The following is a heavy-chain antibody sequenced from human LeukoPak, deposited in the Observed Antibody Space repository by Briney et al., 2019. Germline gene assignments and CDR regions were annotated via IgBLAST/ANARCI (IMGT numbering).Heavy chain of an antibody. CDR3: ARVARGWYGFGVDY. CDR1: GGSFSGYY. J-gene: IGHJ4*02. Sequence: SETLSLTCAVYGGSFSGYYWSWIRQPPGKGLEWIGEINHSGSTNYNPSLKSRVTISVDTSKNQFSLKLSSVTAADTAVYYCARVARGWYGFGVDYWGQGTLVTVSS. D-gene: IGHD6-19*01. CDR2: INHSGST. V-gene: IGHV4-34*01.